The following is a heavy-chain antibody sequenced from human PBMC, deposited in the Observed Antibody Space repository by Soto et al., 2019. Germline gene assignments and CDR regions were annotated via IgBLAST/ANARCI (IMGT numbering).Heavy chain of an antibody. J-gene: IGHJ6*02. Sequence: SETLSLTCTVSGGSISGYYWSWIRQPPGKGPEYIGYIYYSGSTNYNPSLKSRVTISVDTPKNQFSLKLTSVTTADTPVYYCARGKDIILMTLGVWGQGTTVTVS. V-gene: IGHV4-59*01. CDR3: ARGKDIILMTLGV. CDR1: GGSISGYY. CDR2: IYYSGST. D-gene: IGHD2-8*01.